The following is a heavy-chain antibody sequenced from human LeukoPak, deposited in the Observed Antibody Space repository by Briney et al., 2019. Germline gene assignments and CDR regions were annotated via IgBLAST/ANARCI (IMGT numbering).Heavy chain of an antibody. J-gene: IGHJ6*03. D-gene: IGHD3-16*02. CDR2: INHSGST. V-gene: IGHV4-34*01. CDR3: ARGHYDYIWGSYRHYYYYYMDV. CDR1: GGSFSGYY. Sequence: PSDTLSLTCAVYGGSFSGYYWSWIRQPPGKGLEWIGEINHSGSTNYNPSLKSRVTISVDTSKNQFSLKLSSVTAADTAVYYCARGHYDYIWGSYRHYYYYYMDVWGKGTTVTVSS.